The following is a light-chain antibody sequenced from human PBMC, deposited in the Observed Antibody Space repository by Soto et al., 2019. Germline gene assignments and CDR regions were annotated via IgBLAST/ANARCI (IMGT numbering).Light chain of an antibody. V-gene: IGKV3-11*01. CDR3: QQRRDWPLT. CDR1: QSLGYY. CDR2: DAS. J-gene: IGKJ4*01. Sequence: EIVLTQSPATLSLSPGERATLSCRASQSLGYYLAWFQQKRGQAPRLLIYDASNRASGIPARFSGSGSGTDFTLTISSLDPEDFAVYYGQQRRDWPLTFGGGTKVEIK.